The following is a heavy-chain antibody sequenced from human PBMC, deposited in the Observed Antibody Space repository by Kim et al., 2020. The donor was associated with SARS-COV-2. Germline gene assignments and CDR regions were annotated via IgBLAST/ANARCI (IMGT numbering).Heavy chain of an antibody. CDR3: AKGRHGVRYYGMDC. Sequence: GGSLRLSCAASGFAFSGHSMAWVRQAPGKGLEWVSALSSGGDDSYYADSVKGRFTVSRDNSKNTLYLHLNSLRVEDTAVYYCAKGRHGVRYYGMDCWGQG. CDR1: GFAFSGHS. V-gene: IGHV3-23*01. J-gene: IGHJ6*02. D-gene: IGHD2-8*01. CDR2: LSSGGDDS.